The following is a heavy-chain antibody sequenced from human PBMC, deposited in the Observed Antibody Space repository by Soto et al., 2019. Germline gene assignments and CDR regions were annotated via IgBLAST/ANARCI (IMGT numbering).Heavy chain of an antibody. Sequence: QITLKESGPTLVKPTQTLTLTCTFSGFSLSTSGVGVGWIRQPPGKALEWLALIYWDDDKRYSPSLKSRLTTTKDTSQNQVVLTMTNMDPVHTPTYYCAHRPSYCSGGSCYSGFDDWGQGTLVTVSS. J-gene: IGHJ4*02. CDR3: AHRPSYCSGGSCYSGFDD. V-gene: IGHV2-5*02. CDR1: GFSLSTSGVG. CDR2: IYWDDDK. D-gene: IGHD2-15*01.